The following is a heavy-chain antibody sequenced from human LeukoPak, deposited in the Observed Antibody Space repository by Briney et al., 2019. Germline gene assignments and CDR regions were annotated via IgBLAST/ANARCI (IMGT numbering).Heavy chain of an antibody. V-gene: IGHV4-4*07. J-gene: IGHJ4*02. D-gene: IGHD1-14*01. CDR1: GGSINGYF. CDR2: IHTSGTT. CDR3: ARDPAGHGRYFDY. Sequence: PETLSLTCTVSGGSINGYFCTWLRQSAGAGLECIGRIHTSGTTYYNPSLKSRVSMSVDTSNNKFSLRLNSVTAADTAVYYCARDPAGHGRYFDYWGQGALVTVSS.